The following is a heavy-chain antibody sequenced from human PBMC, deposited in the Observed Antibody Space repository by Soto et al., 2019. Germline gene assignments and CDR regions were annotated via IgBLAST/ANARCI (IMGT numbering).Heavy chain of an antibody. D-gene: IGHD5-12*01. CDR2: IIPIFGTA. Sequence: SVKVSCKASGGTFSSYAISWVRQAPGQGLEWMGGIIPIFGTANYAQKFQGRVTITADESTSTAYRELSSLRSEDTAVYYCATRYSGYDAPYYYYGMDVWGQVTTLT. CDR1: GGTFSSYA. J-gene: IGHJ6*02. V-gene: IGHV1-69*13. CDR3: ATRYSGYDAPYYYYGMDV.